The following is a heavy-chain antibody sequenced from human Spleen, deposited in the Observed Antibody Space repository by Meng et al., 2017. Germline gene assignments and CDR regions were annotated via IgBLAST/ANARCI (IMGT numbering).Heavy chain of an antibody. CDR2: INHSGST. J-gene: IGHJ4*02. Sequence: QVELRVVGEGLVKSSETLSLTSLCLGGAFSDYYWSWIRQPPGKGLEWIGEINHSGSTNYNPSLESRATISVDTSQNNLSLKLSSVTAADSAVYYCARGPTTMAHDFDYWGQGTLVTVSS. D-gene: IGHD4-11*01. V-gene: IGHV4-34*01. CDR3: ARGPTTMAHDFDY. CDR1: GGAFSDYY.